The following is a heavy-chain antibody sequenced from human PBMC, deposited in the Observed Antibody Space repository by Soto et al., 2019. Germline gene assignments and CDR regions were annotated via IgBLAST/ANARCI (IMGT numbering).Heavy chain of an antibody. V-gene: IGHV3-23*01. CDR2: ISGSGGSR. J-gene: IGHJ5*02. Sequence: GGSLRLSCAASGFTFSSYAMSWVRQAPGKGLEWVSAISGSGGSRYYADSVKGRFTISRDNSKNTLYLQRNSLRAEDTAVYYCAKPYYDILTGHLPWGQGTLVTVSS. D-gene: IGHD3-9*01. CDR3: AKPYYDILTGHLP. CDR1: GFTFSSYA.